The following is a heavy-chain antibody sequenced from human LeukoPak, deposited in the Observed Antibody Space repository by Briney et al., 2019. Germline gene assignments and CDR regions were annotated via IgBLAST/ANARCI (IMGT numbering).Heavy chain of an antibody. CDR2: IYYSGST. CDR1: GGSISSYY. Sequence: SETLSLTCTVSGGSISSYYWSWIRQPPGKGLEWIGYIYYSGSTNYNPSLKSRVTISVDTSKSQFSLKLRSVTAADTAVYYCARMISSGWRRGDAFDIWGQGTMVTVSS. J-gene: IGHJ3*02. D-gene: IGHD6-19*01. CDR3: ARMISSGWRRGDAFDI. V-gene: IGHV4-59*01.